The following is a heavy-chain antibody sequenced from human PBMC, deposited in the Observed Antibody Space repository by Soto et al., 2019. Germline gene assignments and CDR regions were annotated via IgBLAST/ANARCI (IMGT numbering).Heavy chain of an antibody. D-gene: IGHD3-10*01. J-gene: IGHJ4*02. CDR3: ASSYGSGYRAFDY. CDR1: GDTFTFYS. Sequence: QVQLVQSGAEVKRPGSSVKVSCKASGDTFTFYSINWVRQAPGLGLEWMGRINPILSMSNYAQRFQGRVTMTADKSTSTAYRELSSLRAEDTAIYYGASSYGSGYRAFDYWGQGALVTVSS. CDR2: INPILSMS. V-gene: IGHV1-69*02.